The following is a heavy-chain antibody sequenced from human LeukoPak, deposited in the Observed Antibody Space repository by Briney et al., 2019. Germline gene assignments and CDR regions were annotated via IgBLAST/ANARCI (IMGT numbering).Heavy chain of an antibody. V-gene: IGHV4-34*01. Sequence: PSETLSLTCAVYGGSFSGYYWSWIRQPPGKGLEWIGEINHSGSTNYNPSLKSRVTISVDTSKNQFSLKLSSVTAADTAVYYCARDGEMATPRGRARFDYWGQGTLVTVSS. CDR3: ARDGEMATPRGRARFDY. J-gene: IGHJ4*02. CDR2: INHSGST. CDR1: GGSFSGYY. D-gene: IGHD5-24*01.